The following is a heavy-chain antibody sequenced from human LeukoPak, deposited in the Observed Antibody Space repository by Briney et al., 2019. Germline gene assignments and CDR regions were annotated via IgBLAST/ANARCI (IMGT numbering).Heavy chain of an antibody. Sequence: PGRSLRLSCAASGFTFSSYAMHWVRQAPGKGLEWVAVMSHDGSVKIYADSVQGRFTISRDNSKNTLYLQLSSLRAEDTAVYHCARPREAGSSSGWDFDKWGQGTLVNVSS. V-gene: IGHV3-30-3*01. CDR3: ARPREAGSSSGWDFDK. CDR2: MSHDGSVK. D-gene: IGHD6-19*01. CDR1: GFTFSSYA. J-gene: IGHJ4*02.